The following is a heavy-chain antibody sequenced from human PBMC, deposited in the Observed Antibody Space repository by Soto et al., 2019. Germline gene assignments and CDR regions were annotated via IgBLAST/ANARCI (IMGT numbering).Heavy chain of an antibody. CDR3: TRFVLGTAGVSDY. CDR1: GFTLGDYA. J-gene: IGHJ4*02. D-gene: IGHD2-8*01. Sequence: EVQLVESGGDLVQPGRSLRLSCTASGFTLGDYAMSWFHQPPGKGLEWVSFIRSKAYGGTTEYAASVKGRFTISRDDSKSIAYLQMNSLKTEDTAVYYCTRFVLGTAGVSDYWGQGTLVTVSS. CDR2: IRSKAYGGTT. V-gene: IGHV3-49*03.